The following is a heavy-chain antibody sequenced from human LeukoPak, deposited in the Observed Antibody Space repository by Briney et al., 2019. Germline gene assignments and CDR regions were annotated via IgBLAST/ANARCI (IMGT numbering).Heavy chain of an antibody. J-gene: IGHJ4*02. D-gene: IGHD2-15*01. CDR2: INSDGSST. CDR3: ARDSPQCSGGYCYFVY. V-gene: IGHV3-74*01. CDR1: GFTFSRDW. Sequence: GGSLRLSCVASGFTFSRDWMHWVRQAPGKGLAWVSRINSDGSSTSYADSVKGRFTISRNNVKNTLYLQMNSLRVEVTAVYYCARDSPQCSGGYCYFVYGGQGTLVTVSS.